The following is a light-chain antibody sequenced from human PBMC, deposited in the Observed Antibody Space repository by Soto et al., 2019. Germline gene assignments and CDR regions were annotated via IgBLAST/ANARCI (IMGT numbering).Light chain of an antibody. CDR3: QHHSNPPWT. V-gene: IGKV3D-20*02. Sequence: EIVLTQSPGTLTLSPGESAALSCRASQTISNNYLVWYRQKPGQAPRLLIYAVSSRAAGIPDRFRGSGSGTDFALTIARLEPEDSEVYYCQHHSNPPWTFGQGTRVEI. CDR2: AVS. J-gene: IGKJ1*01. CDR1: QTISNNY.